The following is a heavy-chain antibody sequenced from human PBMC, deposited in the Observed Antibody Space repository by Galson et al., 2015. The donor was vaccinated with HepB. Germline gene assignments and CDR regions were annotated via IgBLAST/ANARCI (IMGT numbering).Heavy chain of an antibody. CDR2: ISYDGSNK. CDR1: GFTFSSYA. CDR3: AREGHITMVRGDLFFDY. V-gene: IGHV3-30*04. J-gene: IGHJ4*02. Sequence: SLRLSCAASGFTFSSYAMHWVRQAPGKGLEWVAVISYDGSNKYYADSVKGRFTISRDNSKNTLYLQMNSLRAEDTAVYYCAREGHITMVRGDLFFDYWGQGTLVTVSS. D-gene: IGHD3-10*01.